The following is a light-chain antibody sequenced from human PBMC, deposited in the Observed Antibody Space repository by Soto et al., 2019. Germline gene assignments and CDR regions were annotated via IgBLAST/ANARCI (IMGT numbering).Light chain of an antibody. CDR1: QSVSSSY. CDR3: QQYGSSPFT. Sequence: EIVLTQSAGTLSLSPGERATLSCRASQSVSSSYLAWYQQKPGQAPRLLFYGASSRATGIPDRFSGSGSGTDSTLTISRLEPEDFAVYYCQQYGSSPFTFGPGTKVDIK. CDR2: GAS. V-gene: IGKV3-20*01. J-gene: IGKJ3*01.